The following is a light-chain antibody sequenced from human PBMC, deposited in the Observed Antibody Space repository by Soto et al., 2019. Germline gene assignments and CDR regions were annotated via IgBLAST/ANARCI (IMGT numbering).Light chain of an antibody. CDR2: DNT. V-gene: IGLV1-51*01. CDR1: SSNIGNND. Sequence: QSALTQPPSVSAAPGQKVTISCSGSSSNIGNNDVSWYQQLPGTAPKLLIYDNTQRPSGIPDRFSGSKSGASGTLGITGLQTGDEADYFCGAWDTSLSAYVFGTGTKLTVL. CDR3: GAWDTSLSAYV. J-gene: IGLJ1*01.